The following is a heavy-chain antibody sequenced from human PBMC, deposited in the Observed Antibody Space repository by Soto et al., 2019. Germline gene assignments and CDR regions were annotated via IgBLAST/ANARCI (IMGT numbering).Heavy chain of an antibody. J-gene: IGHJ4*02. Sequence: GGSLRLSCAASGLTVSANYMSWVRQPPGKGLEWVSGIDSGGTTNYADSLKARFTISRHNSENILYLQMNSLRVEDTAVYYCARRGEGGELDYWGQGALVTVSS. CDR2: IDSGGTT. CDR1: GLTVSANY. V-gene: IGHV3-53*04. CDR3: ARRGEGGELDY. D-gene: IGHD2-21*01.